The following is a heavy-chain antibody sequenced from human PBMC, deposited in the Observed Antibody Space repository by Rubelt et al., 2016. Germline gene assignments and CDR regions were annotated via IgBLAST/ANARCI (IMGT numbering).Heavy chain of an antibody. D-gene: IGHD4-17*01. CDR3: ARFALPAVTTAYYYYALDV. V-gene: IGHV1-3*01. CDR1: GYPFATYA. J-gene: IGHJ6*01. Sequence: QVKLVQSGAEVKRPGASVKVSCKASGYPFATYAMHWVRQAPGQRLEWMGWIDAGNGDTQYSINLQGGVTFTRDTSASPGDMGRSSLRSEDSAVYYCARFALPAVTTAYYYYALDVWGQGTTVTVSS. CDR2: IDAGNGDT.